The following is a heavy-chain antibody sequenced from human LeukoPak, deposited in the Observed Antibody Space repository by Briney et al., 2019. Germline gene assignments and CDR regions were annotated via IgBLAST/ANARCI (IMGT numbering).Heavy chain of an antibody. Sequence: ASVKVSCKASGGTFRNYGFTWVRQAPGQGLEWMGGIIPIHNMINYAQNFQDRVTITADKSTSTAYMELSSLRSEDTAIYYCARGAVAGLEGVDYWGQGTLVTVSS. V-gene: IGHV1-69*10. CDR3: ARGAVAGLEGVDY. D-gene: IGHD6-19*01. J-gene: IGHJ4*02. CDR1: GGTFRNYG. CDR2: IIPIHNMI.